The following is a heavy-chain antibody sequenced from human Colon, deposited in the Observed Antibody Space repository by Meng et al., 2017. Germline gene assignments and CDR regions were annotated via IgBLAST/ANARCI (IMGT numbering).Heavy chain of an antibody. Sequence: QVQLQEWGPGLVRPSETLSLICAVPGASVRSPDHQWGWVRQPPGKGLEWIGYARIDYANTNYNPSLKSRVNVSLDTSKNQFSLNVRSVTAADTAVYYCARDYWGSLDFWGQGILVTVSS. V-gene: IGHV4-61*08. D-gene: IGHD3-16*01. J-gene: IGHJ4*02. CDR3: ARDYWGSLDF. CDR1: GASVRSPDHQ. CDR2: ARIDYANT.